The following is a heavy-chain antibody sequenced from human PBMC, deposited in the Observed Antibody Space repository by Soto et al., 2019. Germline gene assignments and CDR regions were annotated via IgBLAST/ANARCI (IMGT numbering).Heavy chain of an antibody. Sequence: KTSETLSLTCAVSGGSISSSNWWSWVRQPPGKGLEWIGEIYHSGSTNYNPSLKSRVTISVDKSKNRFSLKLSSVTAADTAVYYCARAVTTNYYYYGMDVWGQGTTVTVSS. CDR2: IYHSGST. D-gene: IGHD4-17*01. J-gene: IGHJ6*02. CDR3: ARAVTTNYYYYGMDV. V-gene: IGHV4-4*02. CDR1: GGSISSSNW.